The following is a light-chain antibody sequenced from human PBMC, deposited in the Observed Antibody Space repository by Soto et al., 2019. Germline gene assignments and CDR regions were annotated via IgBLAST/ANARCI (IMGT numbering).Light chain of an antibody. J-gene: IGKJ5*01. CDR1: QSVSSTY. CDR2: GSS. Sequence: EIVLTQSPGTLSLSPGERATLSCRAIQSVSSTYLAWYQQQPGQAPRLLIYGSSNRATGIPDRFSGSGSGTDFTLTISRLEPGDFALYYCQQYGSSAPITFGQGTRLEIK. CDR3: QQYGSSAPIT. V-gene: IGKV3-20*01.